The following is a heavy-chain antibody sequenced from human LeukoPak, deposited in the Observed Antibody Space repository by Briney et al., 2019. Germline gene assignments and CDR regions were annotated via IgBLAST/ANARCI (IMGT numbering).Heavy chain of an antibody. CDR3: ASHPLSSSWYFDY. CDR1: GFTVSSNY. V-gene: IGHV3-53*01. D-gene: IGHD6-13*01. Sequence: PGGSLRLSCAASGFTVSSNYMSWVRQAPGKGLEWVSVIYSGGSTYYADSVKGRFTISRDNSKNTLYLQMNSLRAEDTAVYYCASHPLSSSWYFDYWGQGTLVTVSS. CDR2: IYSGGST. J-gene: IGHJ4*02.